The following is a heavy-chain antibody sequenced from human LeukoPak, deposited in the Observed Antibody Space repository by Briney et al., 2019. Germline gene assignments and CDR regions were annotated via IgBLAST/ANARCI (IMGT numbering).Heavy chain of an antibody. CDR3: ARARSRYNWFDP. Sequence: SETLSLTCAVYGGSFSGYYWSWIRQPPGKGLEWIGEINHSGSTNYNPSLKSRVTISVDTSKNQFSLKLSSVTAADTAVYYCARARSRYNWFDPWGQGTLVTVSS. V-gene: IGHV4-34*01. CDR1: GGSFSGYY. J-gene: IGHJ5*02. D-gene: IGHD2-15*01. CDR2: INHSGST.